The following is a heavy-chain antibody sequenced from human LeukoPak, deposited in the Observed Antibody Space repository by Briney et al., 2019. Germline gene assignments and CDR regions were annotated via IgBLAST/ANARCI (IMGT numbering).Heavy chain of an antibody. V-gene: IGHV4-59*01. CDR1: GGPISSYY. Sequence: PSETLSLTCTVSGGPISSYYWSWIRQPPGKGLEWIGYIYYSGSTNYSPSLESRVTISVDTSKNQFSLKLSSVTAADTAVYYCARDRSGGWYAYFDYWGQGTLVTVSS. J-gene: IGHJ4*02. D-gene: IGHD6-19*01. CDR2: IYYSGST. CDR3: ARDRSGGWYAYFDY.